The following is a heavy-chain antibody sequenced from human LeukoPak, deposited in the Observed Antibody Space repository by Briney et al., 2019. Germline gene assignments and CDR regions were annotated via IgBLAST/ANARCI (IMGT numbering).Heavy chain of an antibody. D-gene: IGHD2-15*01. J-gene: IGHJ4*02. CDR3: ARDGVYCSGGSCYSDY. Sequence: PGGSLRLSCAASGFTFSSYWMSWVRQAPGKGLEWVANIKQDGSEKCYVDSVKGRFTISRDNAKNSLYLQMNSLRAEDTAVYYCARDGVYCSGGSCYSDYWGQGTLVTVSS. V-gene: IGHV3-7*01. CDR1: GFTFSSYW. CDR2: IKQDGSEK.